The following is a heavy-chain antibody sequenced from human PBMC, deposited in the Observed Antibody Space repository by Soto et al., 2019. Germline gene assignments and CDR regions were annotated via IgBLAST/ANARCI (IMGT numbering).Heavy chain of an antibody. CDR2: INNSGST. D-gene: IGHD2-8*01. CDR1: GGSFSGYY. Sequence: SETLSLTCAVYGGSFSGYYWSWIRQPPGKGLEWIGEINNSGSTNYNPSLKSRVTISVDTSKNQFSLKLSSVTAADTAVYYCARAETHCNNGVCYVFGFPFDYWGQGTLVTVS. V-gene: IGHV4-34*01. J-gene: IGHJ4*02. CDR3: ARAETHCNNGVCYVFGFPFDY.